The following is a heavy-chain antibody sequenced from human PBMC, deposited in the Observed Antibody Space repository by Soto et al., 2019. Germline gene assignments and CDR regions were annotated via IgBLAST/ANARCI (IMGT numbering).Heavy chain of an antibody. J-gene: IGHJ6*03. CDR1: GGSFSGYY. CDR3: ARGSSDFWSGYFRRSYYMDV. D-gene: IGHD3-3*01. CDR2: INHSGST. V-gene: IGHV4-34*01. Sequence: PSETLSLTCAVYGGSFSGYYWSWIRQPPGKGLEWIGEINHSGSTNYNPSLKSRVTISVDTSKNQFSLKLRSVTAADTAVYYCARGSSDFWSGYFRRSYYMDVWGKGTTVTVSS.